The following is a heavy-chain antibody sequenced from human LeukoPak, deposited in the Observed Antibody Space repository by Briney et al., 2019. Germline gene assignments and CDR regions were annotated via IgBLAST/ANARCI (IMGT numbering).Heavy chain of an antibody. CDR1: GFTFSTYW. CDR3: ARDPRSGSYFDF. CDR2: INQDGSEK. V-gene: IGHV3-7*01. Sequence: GGSLRLSCAASGFTFSTYWMSWVRQAPGEGLEYVANINQDGSEKYYVDSVKGRFTVSRDNAKNSLYLQMNSLRAEGTAVYYCARDPRSGSYFDFWGQGTLVTVFS. J-gene: IGHJ4*02. D-gene: IGHD1-26*01.